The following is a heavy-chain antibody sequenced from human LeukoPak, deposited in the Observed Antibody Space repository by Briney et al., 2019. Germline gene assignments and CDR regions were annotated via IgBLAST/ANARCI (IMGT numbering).Heavy chain of an antibody. V-gene: IGHV3-48*04. D-gene: IGHD2-2*01. CDR3: ARDRTSYCSSTSCGTYSTFDP. Sequence: GGSLRLSCAASGFTFSSYSMNWVRQAPGKGLEWVSYISSSGSTIYYADSVKGRFTISRDNAKNSLYLQMNSLRAEDTAVYYCARDRTSYCSSTSCGTYSTFDPWGQGTLVTVSS. CDR2: ISSSGSTI. CDR1: GFTFSSYS. J-gene: IGHJ5*02.